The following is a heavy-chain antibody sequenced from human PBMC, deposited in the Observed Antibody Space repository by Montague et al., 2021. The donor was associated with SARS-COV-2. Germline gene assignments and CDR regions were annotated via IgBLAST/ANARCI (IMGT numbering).Heavy chain of an antibody. D-gene: IGHD6-13*01. CDR1: GLSLSTIGMC. CDR3: AREIAAAPDY. CDR2: IDWDDGK. V-gene: IGHV2-70*11. Sequence: PALVKPTQTLTLTCTFSGLSLSTIGMCVSWIRQPPGKALVWLARIDWDDGKYYSTSLKTRLTISKDTSKNPVILTMTNMDAVETATYYCAREIAAAPDYWGQGTLVTVSS. J-gene: IGHJ4*02.